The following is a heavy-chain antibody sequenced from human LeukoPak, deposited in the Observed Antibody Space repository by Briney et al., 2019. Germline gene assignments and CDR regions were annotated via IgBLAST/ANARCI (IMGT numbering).Heavy chain of an antibody. Sequence: GGSLRLSCAASGFTFSSYATHWVRQAPGKGLGWVAVMSYGGTYKYYADSVKGRFTISRDNSKNTVYLQMNSLRGEDTAVYYCARSRGSPNSGEDAFDIWGQGTVVTVSS. J-gene: IGHJ3*02. V-gene: IGHV3-30-3*01. CDR1: GFTFSSYA. CDR3: ARSRGSPNSGEDAFDI. D-gene: IGHD2-15*01. CDR2: MSYGGTYK.